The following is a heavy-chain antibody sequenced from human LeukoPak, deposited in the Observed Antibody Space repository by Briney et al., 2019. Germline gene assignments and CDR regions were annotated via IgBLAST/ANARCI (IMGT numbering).Heavy chain of an antibody. CDR3: ARGGSYLSAFDI. D-gene: IGHD1-26*01. CDR2: ISYDGSNK. V-gene: IGHV3-30*04. CDR1: GFTFSSYA. Sequence: PGRSLRLSCAASGFTFSSYAMHSVRQAPGKGLEWVAVISYDGSNKYYADSVKGRFTISRDNSKNTLYLQMNSLRAEDTAVYYCARGGSYLSAFDIWGQGTMVTVSS. J-gene: IGHJ3*02.